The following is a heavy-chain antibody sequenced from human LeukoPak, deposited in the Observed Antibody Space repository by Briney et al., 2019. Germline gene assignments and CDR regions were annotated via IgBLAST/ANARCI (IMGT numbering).Heavy chain of an antibody. CDR3: AKALWDSSGYDAFDI. CDR2: IWYDGSNK. V-gene: IGHV3-33*06. Sequence: PGGSLRLSCAASGFTFRSYGMHWVRQAPGKGLEWVAVIWYDGSNKYYADSVKGRFTISRDNSKNTLYLQMNSLRAEDTAVYYCAKALWDSSGYDAFDIWGQGTMVTVSS. J-gene: IGHJ3*02. D-gene: IGHD3-22*01. CDR1: GFTFRSYG.